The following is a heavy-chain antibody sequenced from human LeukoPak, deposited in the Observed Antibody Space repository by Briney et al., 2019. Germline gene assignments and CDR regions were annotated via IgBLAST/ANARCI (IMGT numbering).Heavy chain of an antibody. Sequence: ASVKVSCKASGYTFTGYYMHWVRQAPGQGLEWMGWINPNSGGTNYAQKFQGRVTMTRDTSISTAYMELSRLRFDDTAVYYCAREYSSGWYWFDPWGQGTLVTVSS. CDR2: INPNSGGT. D-gene: IGHD6-19*01. V-gene: IGHV1-2*02. J-gene: IGHJ5*02. CDR1: GYTFTGYY. CDR3: AREYSSGWYWFDP.